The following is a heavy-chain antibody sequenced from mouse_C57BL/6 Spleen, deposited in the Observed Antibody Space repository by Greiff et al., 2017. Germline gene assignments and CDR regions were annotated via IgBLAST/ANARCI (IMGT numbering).Heavy chain of an antibody. CDR3: AREDYYGSSYWYFEV. J-gene: IGHJ1*03. V-gene: IGHV1-78*01. CDR1: GYTFTDHT. Sequence: QVQLQQSDAELVKPGASVKISCKVSGYTFTDHTIHWMKQRPEQGLEWIGYIYPRDGSTKYNEKFKGKATVTADKSSSTAYMQLNSLTSEDSAVYFCAREDYYGSSYWYFEVWGTRTTVTVSS. CDR2: IYPRDGST. D-gene: IGHD1-1*01.